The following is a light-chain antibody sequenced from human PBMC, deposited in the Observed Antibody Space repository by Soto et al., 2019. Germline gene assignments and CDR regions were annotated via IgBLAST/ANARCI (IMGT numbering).Light chain of an antibody. V-gene: IGKV1-17*01. CDR3: QQLNTLPFT. CDR1: QGIRSA. CDR2: EAS. Sequence: IQVTQSPSSLSASVGDRVTITCRTSQGIRSALGWYQQKPGKAPKLMIYEASTLQSGVTSRFSGSGSGTEFTLTISGLLTEDFATYHCQQLNTLPFTVGQGTRREIK. J-gene: IGKJ5*01.